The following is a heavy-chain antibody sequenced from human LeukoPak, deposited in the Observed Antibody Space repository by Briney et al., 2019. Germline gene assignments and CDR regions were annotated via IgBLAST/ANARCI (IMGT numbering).Heavy chain of an antibody. V-gene: IGHV3-7*01. Sequence: GGSLRLSCAASGLTLSNYWMSWVRQAPGKGLEWVANIKQDGGEKYYVDSVKGRFTVSRDNAKNSLYLQMNSLRAEDTAVYYCARLSRGNCFDPWGQGTLVTVSS. CDR2: IKQDGGEK. D-gene: IGHD3-16*01. J-gene: IGHJ5*02. CDR1: GLTLSNYW. CDR3: ARLSRGNCFDP.